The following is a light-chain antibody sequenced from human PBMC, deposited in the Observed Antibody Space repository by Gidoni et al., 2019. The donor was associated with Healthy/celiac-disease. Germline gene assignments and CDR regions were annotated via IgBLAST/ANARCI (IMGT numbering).Light chain of an antibody. CDR3: QQYGSSPLIT. V-gene: IGKV3-20*01. CDR2: GAS. CDR1: QSVSSSY. Sequence: EIVFTQSPGTLSLSTGERATLSCRASQSVSSSYLSWYQQKPGQAPRLLIYGASSRATGIPDRFSGSGSGTDFTLTISRLEPEDFAVYYCQQYGSSPLITFXXXTRLEIK. J-gene: IGKJ5*01.